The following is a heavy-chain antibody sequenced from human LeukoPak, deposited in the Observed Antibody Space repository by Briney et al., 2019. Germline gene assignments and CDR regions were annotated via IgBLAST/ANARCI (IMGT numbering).Heavy chain of an antibody. CDR2: INHSGST. Sequence: PSETLSLTCAVYGGSFSGYYWSWIRQPPGKRLEWIGEINHSGSTNYNPSLKSRVTISVDTSKNQFSLKLSSVTAADTAVYYCTRTPVEMATVTYFDYWGQGTLVTVSS. J-gene: IGHJ4*02. D-gene: IGHD5-24*01. CDR1: GGSFSGYY. V-gene: IGHV4-34*01. CDR3: TRTPVEMATVTYFDY.